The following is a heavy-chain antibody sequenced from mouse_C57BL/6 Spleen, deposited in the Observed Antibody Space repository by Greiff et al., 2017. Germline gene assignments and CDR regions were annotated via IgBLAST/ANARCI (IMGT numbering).Heavy chain of an antibody. J-gene: IGHJ2*01. V-gene: IGHV1-26*01. D-gene: IGHD4-1*01. CDR2: INPNNGGT. CDR3: AREGGTDY. CDR1: GYTFTDYY. Sequence: EVKLQQSGPELVKPGASVKISCKASGYTFTDYYMNWVKQSHGKSLEWIGDINPNNGGTSYNQKFKGKATLTVDKSSSTAYMELRSLTSEDSAVYYCAREGGTDYWGQGTTLTVSS.